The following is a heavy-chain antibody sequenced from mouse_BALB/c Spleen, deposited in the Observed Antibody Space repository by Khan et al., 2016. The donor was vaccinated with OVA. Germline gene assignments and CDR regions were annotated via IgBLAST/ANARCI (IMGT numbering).Heavy chain of an antibody. D-gene: IGHD2-2*01. CDR3: ARNLYAYDPWVAY. CDR2: IYWDDEK. CDR1: GFSLSTSGMG. Sequence: QVPLKQSGPGLLQSSQTLSLTCSFSGFSLSTSGMGVSWLRQPSGKGLEWLAHIYWDDEKRYNPSLKSRLTISKDTSSKLVFLRIPNVDTADTATDYCARNLYAYDPWVAYWGQGTLVTGSA. J-gene: IGHJ3*01. V-gene: IGHV8-12*01.